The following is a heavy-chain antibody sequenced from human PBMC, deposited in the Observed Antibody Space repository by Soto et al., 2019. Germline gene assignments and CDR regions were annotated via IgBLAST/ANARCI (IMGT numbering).Heavy chain of an antibody. J-gene: IGHJ4*02. CDR1: GESFSGYY. Sequence: PSETLSLTCAVYGESFSGYYWSWIRQPPGKGLEWIGEIYHSGSTNYNPSLKSRVTISVDKSKNQFSLKLSSVTAADTAVYYCARHHDSWGQGTLVTVSS. CDR2: IYHSGST. CDR3: ARHHDS. V-gene: IGHV4-34*01.